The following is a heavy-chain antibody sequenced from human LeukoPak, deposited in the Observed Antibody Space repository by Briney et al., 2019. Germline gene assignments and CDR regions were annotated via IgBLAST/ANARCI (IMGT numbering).Heavy chain of an antibody. Sequence: ASVKASCKASGYTFTGYYMHWVRQAPGQGLEWMGRINPNSGGTNYAQKFQGRVTMTRDTSISTAYMELSRLRSDDTAVYYCARDYYDSSGYLNYWGQGTLVTVSS. CDR1: GYTFTGYY. CDR2: INPNSGGT. V-gene: IGHV1-2*06. D-gene: IGHD3-22*01. J-gene: IGHJ4*02. CDR3: ARDYYDSSGYLNY.